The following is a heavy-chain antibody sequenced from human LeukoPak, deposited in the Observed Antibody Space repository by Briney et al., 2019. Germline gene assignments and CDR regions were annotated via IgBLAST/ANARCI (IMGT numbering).Heavy chain of an antibody. D-gene: IGHD3-22*01. CDR1: GYTFTSYY. CDR3: ARDFSYYYDSGGQLY. Sequence: VASVKVSCKASGYTFTSYYMHWVRQAPGQGLEWMGIINPSGGSTSYAQKFQGRVTMTRDTSTSTVYMELSSLRSEDTAVYYCARDFSYYYDSGGQLYWGQGTLVTVSS. J-gene: IGHJ4*02. CDR2: INPSGGST. V-gene: IGHV1-46*01.